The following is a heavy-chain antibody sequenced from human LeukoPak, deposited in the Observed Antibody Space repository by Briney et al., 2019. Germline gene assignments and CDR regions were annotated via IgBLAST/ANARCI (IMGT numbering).Heavy chain of an antibody. CDR2: INHSGST. CDR1: GGSFSGYY. V-gene: IGHV4-34*01. Sequence: PSETLSLTCAVYGGSFSGYYWSWIRQPPGKGLEWIGEINHSGSTNYNPSLKSRVTISVDTSKNQFSLKLSSVTAADTAVYYCARHLSYYYGSGSYYKRNWFDPWGQGTLVTVSS. J-gene: IGHJ5*02. CDR3: ARHLSYYYGSGSYYKRNWFDP. D-gene: IGHD3-10*01.